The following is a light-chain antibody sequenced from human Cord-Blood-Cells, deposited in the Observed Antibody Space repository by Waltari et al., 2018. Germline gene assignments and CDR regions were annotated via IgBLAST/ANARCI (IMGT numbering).Light chain of an antibody. CDR2: RNN. CDR1: SSNIGSNY. Sequence: QSVLTQPPSASGTPGQRVTISCSGSSSNIGSNYVYWYQQLPGTAPKLLIYRNNQRPSGVPCRFSGSKSGTSASQAISGLRSEDEADYYCAACDDSLSGWVFGGGTKLTVL. J-gene: IGLJ3*02. CDR3: AACDDSLSGWV. V-gene: IGLV1-47*01.